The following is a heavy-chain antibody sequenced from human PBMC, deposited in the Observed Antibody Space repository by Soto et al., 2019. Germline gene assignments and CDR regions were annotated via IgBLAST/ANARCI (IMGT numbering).Heavy chain of an antibody. CDR2: IYYSGST. J-gene: IGHJ6*02. V-gene: IGHV4-39*01. D-gene: IGHD2-15*01. CDR3: ARVVAAKYYYYYGMDV. CDR1: GGSISSSSYY. Sequence: SETLSLNCTVSGGSISSSSYYWGWIRQPPGKGLEWIGSIYYSGSTYYNPSLKSRVTISVDTSKNQFSLKLSSVTAADTAVYYCARVVAAKYYYYYGMDVWGQGTTVTVSS.